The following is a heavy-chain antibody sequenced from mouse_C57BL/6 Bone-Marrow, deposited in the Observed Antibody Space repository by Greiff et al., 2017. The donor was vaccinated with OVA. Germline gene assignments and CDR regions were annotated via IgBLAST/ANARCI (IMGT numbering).Heavy chain of an antibody. CDR3: ARIEAYYYGNPFAY. CDR2: ICWDDDK. Sequence: QVTLKESGPGILQPSQTLSLTCSFSGFSLSTFGMGVGWIRQPSGKGLEWLAHICWDDDKYYNPALKSRLSISTDTSKNQVFLKIVNVDTADTATYYCARIEAYYYGNPFAYWGQGTLVTVSA. D-gene: IGHD1-1*01. J-gene: IGHJ3*01. CDR1: GFSLSTFGMG. V-gene: IGHV8-8*01.